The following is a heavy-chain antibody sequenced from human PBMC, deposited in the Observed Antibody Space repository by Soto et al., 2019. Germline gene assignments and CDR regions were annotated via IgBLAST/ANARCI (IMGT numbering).Heavy chain of an antibody. Sequence: EVQLVESGGGLVQPGGSLRLSCAASGFTFSSYSMNWVRQAPGKGLEWVSYISSSSSTIYYADSVKGRFTISRDNAKNSLYLQMNSLRAEDTAVYYCARGLMVYANSFDYWGQGTLVTVSS. CDR2: ISSSSSTI. V-gene: IGHV3-48*01. D-gene: IGHD2-8*01. CDR3: ARGLMVYANSFDY. J-gene: IGHJ4*02. CDR1: GFTFSSYS.